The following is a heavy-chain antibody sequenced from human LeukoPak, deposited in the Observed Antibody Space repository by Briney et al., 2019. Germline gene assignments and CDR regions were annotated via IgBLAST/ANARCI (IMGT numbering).Heavy chain of an antibody. CDR2: ISWNSGSI. Sequence: GRSLRLSCAASGFTFDDYAMHWVRQAPGKGLEWVSGISWNSGSIGYADSVKGRFTISRDNAKNSLYLQMNSLRAEDTALYYCAKGTQLRDNWFDPWGQGTLVTVSS. CDR1: GFTFDDYA. J-gene: IGHJ5*02. D-gene: IGHD6-6*01. CDR3: AKGTQLRDNWFDP. V-gene: IGHV3-9*01.